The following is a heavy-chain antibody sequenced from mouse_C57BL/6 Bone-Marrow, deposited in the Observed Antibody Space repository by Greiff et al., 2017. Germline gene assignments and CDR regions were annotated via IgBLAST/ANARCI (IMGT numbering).Heavy chain of an antibody. J-gene: IGHJ3*01. Sequence: VQLQQSGAELVRPGASVKLSCTASGFNIKDDYMHWVKQRTEQGLERIGWIDPDNGDTEYASKFQGKSTITADTSSNTAYLQLSSLTSEDTAVYYCTTWWFAYWGQGTLVTVSA. CDR3: TTWWFAY. CDR1: GFNIKDDY. CDR2: IDPDNGDT. V-gene: IGHV14-4*01.